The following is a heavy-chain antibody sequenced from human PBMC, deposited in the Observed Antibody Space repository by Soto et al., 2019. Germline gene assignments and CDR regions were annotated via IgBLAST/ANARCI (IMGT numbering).Heavy chain of an antibody. CDR3: ARSRADGRYAFDY. J-gene: IGHJ4*02. D-gene: IGHD3-9*01. Sequence: EVQLVESGGGLVQPGGSLRLSCAASGFTFSSYSMNWVGQAPGKGLEWVSYISSSSSTIYYTDSVKGRFTISRDNANNSLYLQINSLRDEDTAVYYCARSRADGRYAFDYWGQGTLVTVSS. V-gene: IGHV3-48*02. CDR1: GFTFSSYS. CDR2: ISSSSSTI.